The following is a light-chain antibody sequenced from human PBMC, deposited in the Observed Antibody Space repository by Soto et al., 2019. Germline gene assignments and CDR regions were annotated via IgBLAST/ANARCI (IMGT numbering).Light chain of an antibody. CDR3: QYYDSSLSGYV. CDR1: SANIGAAYN. V-gene: IGLV1-40*01. J-gene: IGLJ1*01. CDR2: GNN. Sequence: QSVLTQPPSVSGAPGQRVTISCTGSSANIGAAYNVDWYQQLPGTAPKLLIYGNNNRTSGVPARFSGSKSGTSASLAIAGLQAEDEGDYYCQYYDSSLSGYVFGPGTKVTVL.